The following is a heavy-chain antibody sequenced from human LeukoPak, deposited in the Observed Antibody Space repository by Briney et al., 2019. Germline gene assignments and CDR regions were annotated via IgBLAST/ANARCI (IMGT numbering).Heavy chain of an antibody. Sequence: GGSLRLSCAASGFTFSNYAMSWVRQVPGKGLEWVSALRDSGDTTYYADSVKGRFTISRGNSKNTLYLQMNSLRAEDTAVYYCAKDRGGSSDYWGQGTLVTVSS. CDR1: GFTFSNYA. CDR2: LRDSGDTT. CDR3: AKDRGGSSDY. J-gene: IGHJ4*02. D-gene: IGHD2-15*01. V-gene: IGHV3-23*01.